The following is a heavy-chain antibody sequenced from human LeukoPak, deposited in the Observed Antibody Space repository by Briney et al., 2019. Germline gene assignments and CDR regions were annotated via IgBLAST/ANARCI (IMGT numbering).Heavy chain of an antibody. D-gene: IGHD5-12*01. CDR2: IYYSGIT. V-gene: IGHV4-39*07. CDR3: ARGVGSGYDPYFDY. Sequence: SETLSLTCTVSGGSISSSSYYWGWIRQPPGKGLEWIGTIYYSGITYFKPSLKSRVTPSVDTSKNQFSLKLGSVTAADTAAYYCARGVGSGYDPYFDYWGQGTLVTVSS. J-gene: IGHJ4*02. CDR1: GGSISSSSYY.